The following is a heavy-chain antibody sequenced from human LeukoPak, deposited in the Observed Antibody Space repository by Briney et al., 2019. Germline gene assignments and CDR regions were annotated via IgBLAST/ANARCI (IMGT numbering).Heavy chain of an antibody. V-gene: IGHV4-59*08. D-gene: IGHD6-19*01. J-gene: IGHJ4*02. CDR1: GGSISSYY. CDR3: ARPNSGWYFDF. Sequence: PSETLSLTCTVSGGSISSYYWSWIRQPPGKGLEWIGYIYYSGSTNYNPSLKSRVTISVDASENQFSLQLTSVTAADTAVYYCARPNSGWYFDFWGQGLLVTVSS. CDR2: IYYSGST.